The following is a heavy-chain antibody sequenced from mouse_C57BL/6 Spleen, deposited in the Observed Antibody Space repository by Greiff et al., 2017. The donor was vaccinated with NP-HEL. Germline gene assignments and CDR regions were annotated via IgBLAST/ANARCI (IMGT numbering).Heavy chain of an antibody. Sequence: QVQLQQSGAELVKPGASVKISCKASGYAFSSYWMNWVKQRPGKGLEWIGQIYPGDGDTNYNGKFKGKATLTADKSSSTAYMQLSSLTSEDSAVYFCASPTLYGSLYAMDYWGQGTSVTVSS. J-gene: IGHJ4*01. CDR1: GYAFSSYW. CDR2: IYPGDGDT. CDR3: ASPTLYGSLYAMDY. D-gene: IGHD1-1*01. V-gene: IGHV1-80*01.